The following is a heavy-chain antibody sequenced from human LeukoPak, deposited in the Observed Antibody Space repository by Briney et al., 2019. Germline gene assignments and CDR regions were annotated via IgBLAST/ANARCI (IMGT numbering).Heavy chain of an antibody. Sequence: GGSLRLSCAASGFTFSSYAMSWVRQAPGMGLEWVSAISGSGGSTYYADSVKGRFTISRDNSKNTLYLQMNSLRAEDTAVYYCAKSWQWLENFDYWGQGTLVTVSS. CDR2: ISGSGGST. D-gene: IGHD6-19*01. J-gene: IGHJ4*02. CDR1: GFTFSSYA. CDR3: AKSWQWLENFDY. V-gene: IGHV3-23*01.